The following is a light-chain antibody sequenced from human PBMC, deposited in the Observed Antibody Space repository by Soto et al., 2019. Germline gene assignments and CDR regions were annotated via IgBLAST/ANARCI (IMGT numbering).Light chain of an antibody. CDR2: AGS. CDR1: QSISSY. V-gene: IGKV1-39*01. CDR3: QQTYSIPVT. J-gene: IGKJ2*01. Sequence: DIQMTQSPSSLSASVGDRVTITCRASQSISSYLNWYQQKPGKAPKLLIYAGSSLQSGVTSRFSGRGSGADFTLNISSLQPEDFATYYCQQTYSIPVTFGQGTKLEIK.